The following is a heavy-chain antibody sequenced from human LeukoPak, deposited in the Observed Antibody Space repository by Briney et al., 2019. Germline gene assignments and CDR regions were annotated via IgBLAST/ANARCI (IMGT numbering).Heavy chain of an antibody. CDR2: LYYSGST. CDR1: GGSISSYY. J-gene: IGHJ3*02. V-gene: IGHV4-59*08. D-gene: IGHD3-9*01. CDR3: ARGAHYDILTSDAFDI. Sequence: SETLSLTRTVCGGSISSYYWSWLRPPPGKGLEWIGNLYYSGSTNYDPSLKSRVTISVDASRNQFSLKLSSVTAADTAVYYCARGAHYDILTSDAFDIWGQGTMVTVSS.